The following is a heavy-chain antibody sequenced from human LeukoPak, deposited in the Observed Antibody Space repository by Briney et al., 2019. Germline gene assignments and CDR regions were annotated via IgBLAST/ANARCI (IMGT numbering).Heavy chain of an antibody. CDR2: INHSGST. V-gene: IGHV4-34*01. CDR1: GGSFSGYY. Sequence: PSETLSLTCAVYGGSFSGYYWSWIRQPPGKGLEWIGEINHSGSTNYNPSLKSRVTISVDTSKNQFSLKLSSVTAADTAVYYCARRLGGTVYYYDSSGYSKRNNWFDPWGQGTLVTVSS. D-gene: IGHD3-22*01. J-gene: IGHJ5*02. CDR3: ARRLGGTVYYYDSSGYSKRNNWFDP.